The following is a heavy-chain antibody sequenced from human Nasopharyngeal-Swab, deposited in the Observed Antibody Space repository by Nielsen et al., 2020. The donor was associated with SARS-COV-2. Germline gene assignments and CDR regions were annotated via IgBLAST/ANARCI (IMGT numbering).Heavy chain of an antibody. V-gene: IGHV4-59*01. Sequence: SETLSLTCTVSGGFINSYYWSWIRQPPRRGLEWIGYIYYSGSTNYNPSLKSRVTISLDTSKNQFSPKLSSVTAADSAVYYCARDTRRGGVDYWGQGTLVTVSS. CDR2: IYYSGST. CDR1: GGFINSYY. D-gene: IGHD2-15*01. CDR3: ARDTRRGGVDY. J-gene: IGHJ4*02.